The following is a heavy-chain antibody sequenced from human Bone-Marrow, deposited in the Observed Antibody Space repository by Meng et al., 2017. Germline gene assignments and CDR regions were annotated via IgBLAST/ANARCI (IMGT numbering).Heavy chain of an antibody. V-gene: IGHV4-34*01. CDR1: RGSFSGYY. J-gene: IGHJ4*02. CDR2: INHSGST. Sequence: QVQLQQWVAGLLKPSGALSLICGVSRGSFSGYYGGWMGQAPGKGLEWIGEINHSGSTNYNPSLKSRVTISVDTSKNQFSLKLSSVTAADTAVYYCARGELAGTDYWGQGTLVTVSS. D-gene: IGHD6-19*01. CDR3: ARGELAGTDY.